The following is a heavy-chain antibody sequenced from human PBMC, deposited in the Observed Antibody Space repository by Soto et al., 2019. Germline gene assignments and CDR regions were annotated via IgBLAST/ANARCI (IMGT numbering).Heavy chain of an antibody. CDR2: IIPILGIA. J-gene: IGHJ6*02. CDR1: GGTFSSYT. CDR3: ARLPGIVSMDV. D-gene: IGHD1-26*01. Sequence: QVQLVQSGAEVKKPGSSVKVSCKASGGTFSSYTISWVRQAPGQGLEWMGRIIPILGIANYAQKFQGRVTITADKSTSTAYMELSSLRAEDTAVYYCARLPGIVSMDVWGQGTTVTVSS. V-gene: IGHV1-69*02.